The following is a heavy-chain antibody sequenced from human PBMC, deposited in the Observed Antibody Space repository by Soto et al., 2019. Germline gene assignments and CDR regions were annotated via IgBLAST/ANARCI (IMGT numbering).Heavy chain of an antibody. J-gene: IGHJ6*02. Sequence: QVQLVQSGAEVQKPGSSVKVSCKASGGTFSTHAIIWVRQAPGQGLAWMGGIIPISSTTYYAQKFQGRVTLTADDFSTTAYMELSSLSSEDTAVYYCARGYCSGGNCYSGMDVWGQGTTVTVSS. CDR3: ARGYCSGGNCYSGMDV. CDR1: GGTFSTHA. V-gene: IGHV1-69*01. D-gene: IGHD2-15*01. CDR2: IIPISSTT.